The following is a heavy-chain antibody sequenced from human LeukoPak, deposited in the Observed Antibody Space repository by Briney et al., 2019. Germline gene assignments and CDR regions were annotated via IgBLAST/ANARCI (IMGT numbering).Heavy chain of an antibody. CDR1: GFTFSDHY. V-gene: IGHV3-15*01. J-gene: IGHJ4*02. CDR2: IKSKTDGGTT. CDR3: TTITMIREHEDY. D-gene: IGHD3-10*01. Sequence: PGGSLRLSCAASGFTFSDHYFSWVRQAPGKGLEWVGRIKSKTDGGTTDYAAPVKGRFTISRDDSRNTLSLQMNSLKTEDTAVYYCTTITMIREHEDYWGQGTLVTVPS.